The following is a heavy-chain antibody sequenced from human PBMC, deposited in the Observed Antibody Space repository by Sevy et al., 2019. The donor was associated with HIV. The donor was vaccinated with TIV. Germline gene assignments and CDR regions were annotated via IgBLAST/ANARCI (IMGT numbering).Heavy chain of an antibody. D-gene: IGHD3-3*01. CDR2: IKQDQSEK. V-gene: IGHV3-7*01. CDR3: AREVGGFNWRPYYFDS. CDR1: GFIFTDYW. J-gene: IGHJ4*02. Sequence: GGSLRLSCETSGFIFTDYWMSWVRQIPGKGLEWVATIKQDQSEKYYVDSVKGRFAISRDSAKKSVSLQMTGLRAEDTALYFCAREVGGFNWRPYYFDSWGQGTLVTVSS.